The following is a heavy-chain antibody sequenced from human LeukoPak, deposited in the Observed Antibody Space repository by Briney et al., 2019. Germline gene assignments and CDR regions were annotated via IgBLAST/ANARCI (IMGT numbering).Heavy chain of an antibody. D-gene: IGHD3-10*01. CDR2: INHSGST. CDR3: ACHYYGSGSRAFDI. Sequence: GSLRLSCTASGFTFSNFWMGWIRQPPGKGLEWIGEINHSGSTNYNPSLKSRVTISVDTSKNQFSLKLSSVTAADTAVYYCACHYYGSGSRAFDIWGQGTMVTVSS. J-gene: IGHJ3*02. V-gene: IGHV4-34*08. CDR1: GFTFSNFW.